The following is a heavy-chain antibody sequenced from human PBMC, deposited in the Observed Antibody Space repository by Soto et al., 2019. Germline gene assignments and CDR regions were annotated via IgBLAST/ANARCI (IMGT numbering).Heavy chain of an antibody. CDR2: IIPVFDTT. CDR1: GGTFSSSA. D-gene: IGHD3-10*01. V-gene: IGHV1-69*05. CDR3: ARVVYGSGRANYGMDV. J-gene: IGHJ6*02. Sequence: SVKVSCKSSGGTFSSSAINWVRQAPGQGLEWMGGIIPVFDTTYYAQKFQGRVTITRDTSASTAYMELSSLRSEDTAVYYCARVVYGSGRANYGMDVWGQGTTVTV.